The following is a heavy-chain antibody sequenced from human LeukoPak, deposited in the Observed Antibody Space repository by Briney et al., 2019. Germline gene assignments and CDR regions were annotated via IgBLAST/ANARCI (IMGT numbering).Heavy chain of an antibody. CDR2: IHYSGSH. CDR3: ARDRYSGSSVFDY. CDR1: GGSISSYF. Sequence: SETLSLTCTVSGGSISSYFWSWIRQPPGKGLEWIGYIHYSGSHNYNRCFKSRVNISVDTSKKQFTLRLSSVTAADTAVYYCARDRYSGSSVFDYWGQGTMVTVSS. V-gene: IGHV4-59*01. J-gene: IGHJ4*01. D-gene: IGHD1-26*01.